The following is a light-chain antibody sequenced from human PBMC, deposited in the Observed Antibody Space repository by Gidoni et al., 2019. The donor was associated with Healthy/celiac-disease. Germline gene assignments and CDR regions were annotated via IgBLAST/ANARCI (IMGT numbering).Light chain of an antibody. V-gene: IGLV3-25*03. CDR2: KDS. J-gene: IGLJ1*01. Sequence: SSELTQPPPVSVSPGQTARITCSGDALPKQYAYWYQQKPGQAPVLVIYKDSERPSGIPERFSGSSSGTTVTLTISGVQAEDEADYYCQSADSSGTFFGTGTKVTVL. CDR1: ALPKQY. CDR3: QSADSSGTF.